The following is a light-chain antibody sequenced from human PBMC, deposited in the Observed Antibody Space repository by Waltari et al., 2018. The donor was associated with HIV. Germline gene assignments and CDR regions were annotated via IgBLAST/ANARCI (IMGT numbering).Light chain of an antibody. V-gene: IGLV2-14*03. Sequence: QSALTQPASVSGSPGQPTTISRTGTSSDVGGDNSVPWYQQHPGKAPKLMIYDVSNRPSGVSNRFSGSKSGNTASLTISGLQAEDEADYYCSSYTSSSALYVVFGGGTKLTVL. J-gene: IGLJ2*01. CDR3: SSYTSSSALYVV. CDR1: SSDVGGDNS. CDR2: DVS.